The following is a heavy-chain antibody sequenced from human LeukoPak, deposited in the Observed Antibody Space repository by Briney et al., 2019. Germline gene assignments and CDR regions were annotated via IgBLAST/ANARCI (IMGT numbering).Heavy chain of an antibody. Sequence: SQTLSLTCTVSGGSISSGSYHWSWIRQPAGKGLEWIGRIYTSGSTNYNPSLKSRVTISVDTSKNQFSLKLSSVTAADTAVYYCARTVVVVAATRIGNYYMDVWGKGTTVTVPS. CDR1: GGSISSGSYH. CDR3: ARTVVVVAATRIGNYYMDV. V-gene: IGHV4-61*02. J-gene: IGHJ6*03. D-gene: IGHD2-15*01. CDR2: IYTSGST.